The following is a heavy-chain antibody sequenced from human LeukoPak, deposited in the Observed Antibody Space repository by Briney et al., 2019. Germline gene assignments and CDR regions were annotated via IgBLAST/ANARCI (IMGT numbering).Heavy chain of an antibody. CDR2: IYTSGST. CDR1: GDSINSFY. CDR3: ARGRRWFGELLSTYYFDY. D-gene: IGHD3-10*01. Sequence: TASETLSLTCTVSGDSINSFYWSWIRQPAGKGLEWIGRIYTSGSTNYSPSLKSRVTMSVDTSKNQFSLKLSSVTAADTAVYYCARGRRWFGELLSTYYFDYWGQGTLVTVSS. V-gene: IGHV4-4*07. J-gene: IGHJ4*02.